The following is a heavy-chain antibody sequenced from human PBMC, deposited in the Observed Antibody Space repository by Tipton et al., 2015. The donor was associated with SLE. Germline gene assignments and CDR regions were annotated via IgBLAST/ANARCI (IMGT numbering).Heavy chain of an antibody. Sequence: SLRLSCAASGFTVSSNYMNWVRQAPGKGLEWVSVTYSGGNTLYADSVKGRFTISRDNSRSTLYLQMDSLTTEDTAVFYCARESDCSSSTCYVSYFDSWGQGTLVTVSS. D-gene: IGHD2-2*01. CDR1: GFTVSSNY. CDR2: TYSGGNT. J-gene: IGHJ4*02. CDR3: ARESDCSSSTCYVSYFDS. V-gene: IGHV3-66*02.